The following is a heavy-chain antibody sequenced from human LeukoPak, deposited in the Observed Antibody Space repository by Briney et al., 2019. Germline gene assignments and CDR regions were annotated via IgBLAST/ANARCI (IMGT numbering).Heavy chain of an antibody. CDR2: IYYSGST. Sequence: KSSETLSLTCTVSGGSISSYYWSWIRQPPGKGLEWIGYIYYSGSTNYNPSLKSRVTISVDTSKNQFSLKLSSVTAADTAVYYCARLQVGYYYYGMDVWGQGTTVTVSS. D-gene: IGHD3-10*01. V-gene: IGHV4-59*08. J-gene: IGHJ6*02. CDR1: GGSISSYY. CDR3: ARLQVGYYYYGMDV.